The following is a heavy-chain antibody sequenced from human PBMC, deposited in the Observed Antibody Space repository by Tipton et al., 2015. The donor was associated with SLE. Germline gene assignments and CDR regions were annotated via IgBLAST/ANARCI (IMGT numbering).Heavy chain of an antibody. V-gene: IGHV4-38-2*01. CDR3: ASSVDTAMATGY. CDR2: INHSGST. J-gene: IGHJ4*02. D-gene: IGHD5-18*01. Sequence: TLSLTCAVSGYSISSGYYWGWIRQPPGKGLEWIGEINHSGSTNYNPSLKSRVTISVDTSKNQFSLKLSSVTAADTAVYYCASSVDTAMATGYWGQGTLVTVSS. CDR1: GYSISSGYY.